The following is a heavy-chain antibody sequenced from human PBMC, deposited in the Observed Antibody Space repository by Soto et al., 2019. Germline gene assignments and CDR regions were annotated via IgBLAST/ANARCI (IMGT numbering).Heavy chain of an antibody. J-gene: IGHJ5*02. Sequence: QVQLVQSGAEVKKPGASVKVSCKASGYTFTGYYMHWVRQAPGQGLEWMGWINPNSGGTNYAQKLQGWVTMTRDTSISTAYMELSRLRADDTAVYYCARGRVRGVTPNWFDPWGQGTLVTVSS. CDR1: GYTFTGYY. CDR3: ARGRVRGVTPNWFDP. CDR2: INPNSGGT. V-gene: IGHV1-2*04. D-gene: IGHD3-10*01.